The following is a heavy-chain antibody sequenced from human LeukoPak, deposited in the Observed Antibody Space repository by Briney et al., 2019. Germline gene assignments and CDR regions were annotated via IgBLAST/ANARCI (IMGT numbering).Heavy chain of an antibody. CDR3: ARDQFTMIVAFWFDP. CDR2: IYHTGNT. D-gene: IGHD3-22*01. Sequence: PSETLSLTCTVSGYSISSGYFWGWIRQPPGKGLEWIGSIYHTGNTYYNPSLKSRVTISVDTSKNQFSLKLSSVTAADTAMYYCARDQFTMIVAFWFDPWGQGTLVTVSS. CDR1: GYSISSGYF. V-gene: IGHV4-38-2*02. J-gene: IGHJ5*02.